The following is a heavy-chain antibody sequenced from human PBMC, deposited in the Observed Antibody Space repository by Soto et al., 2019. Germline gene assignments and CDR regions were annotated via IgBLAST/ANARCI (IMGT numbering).Heavy chain of an antibody. Sequence: ASVKVSCKASGYTFTSYGISWVRQAPGQGLEWMGWISAYNGNTNYAQKLQGRVTMTTDTSTSTAYMELRSLRSDDTAVYYCARDLEKGYYDSSGYPYYYYGMDVWCQ. V-gene: IGHV1-18*01. CDR1: GYTFTSYG. CDR2: ISAYNGNT. D-gene: IGHD3-22*01. CDR3: ARDLEKGYYDSSGYPYYYYGMDV. J-gene: IGHJ6*02.